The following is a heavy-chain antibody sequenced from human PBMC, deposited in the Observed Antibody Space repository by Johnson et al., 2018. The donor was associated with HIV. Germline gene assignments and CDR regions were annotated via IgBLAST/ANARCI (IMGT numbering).Heavy chain of an antibody. D-gene: IGHD3-3*01. Sequence: VQLVESGGGVVQPGGSPRLSCAASGFTFRIYDMQWVRQAPGKGLEWLAYIRSDGVNKQYTDSVKGRFTISRDNSKNTVYLQMNSLRDEDTSVYYCTVWRWGWSGQEPFDVWGPGTMVTVSS. V-gene: IGHV3-30*02. CDR1: GFTFRIYD. J-gene: IGHJ3*01. CDR2: IRSDGVNK. CDR3: TVWRWGWSGQEPFDV.